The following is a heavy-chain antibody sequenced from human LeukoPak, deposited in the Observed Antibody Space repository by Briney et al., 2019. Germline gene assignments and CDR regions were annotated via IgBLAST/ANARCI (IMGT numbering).Heavy chain of an antibody. CDR1: LYTFTTHG. J-gene: IGHJ2*01. CDR2: ISAHNGNT. V-gene: IGHV1-18*01. Sequence: ASVKVSCMASLYTFTTHGIAWVRQAPGQGLEWMGWISAHNGNTNYAQSLQGRVTMTTDTSTNTAYMELRSLRSEDTAVYYCARDGYFDLWGRGTLVTVSS. CDR3: ARDGYFDL.